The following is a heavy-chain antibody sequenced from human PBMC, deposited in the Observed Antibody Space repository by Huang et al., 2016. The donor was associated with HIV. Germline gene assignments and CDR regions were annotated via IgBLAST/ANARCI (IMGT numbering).Heavy chain of an antibody. CDR1: GFTFSSYG. CDR3: AKGSMANAFDI. J-gene: IGHJ3*02. Sequence: QVQLVESGGGVVQPGGSLRLSCAASGFTFSSYGMHWVRQAPGKGLEWVACIRYDGSNKYYADSVRGRFTISRDNSKNTLYLQMNSLRAEDTAVYYCAKGSMANAFDIWGQGTMVTVSS. D-gene: IGHD3-10*01. CDR2: IRYDGSNK. V-gene: IGHV3-30*02.